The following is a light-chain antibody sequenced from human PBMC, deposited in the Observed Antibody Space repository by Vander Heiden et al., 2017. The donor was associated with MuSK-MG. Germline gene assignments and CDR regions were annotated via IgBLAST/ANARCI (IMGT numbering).Light chain of an antibody. CDR2: WAS. CDR1: QSVLYSSNSKNY. V-gene: IGKV4-1*01. CDR3: QQDNSSRT. J-gene: IGKJ1*01. Sequence: DIVMTQSPDSLAVSLGDRATINCKSSQSVLYSSNSKNYLAWYQQKPGQPPKLLIYWASTRESGVPDRCSGSGSGTDFTLTSSSLQAEDVAVYYWQQDNSSRTFGQGTKVEIK.